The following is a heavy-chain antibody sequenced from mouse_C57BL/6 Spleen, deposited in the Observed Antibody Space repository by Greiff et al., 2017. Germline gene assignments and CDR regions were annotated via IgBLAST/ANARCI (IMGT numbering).Heavy chain of an antibody. CDR1: GYTFTSYW. V-gene: IGHV1-61*01. CDR3: ARPGSRTWYFDG. Sequence: VQLQQPGAELVRPGSSVKLSCKASGYTFTSYWMDWVKQRPGQGLEWIGNIYPSDSETHYNQKFKDKATLTVDKSSSTAYMQLSSLTSEDSAVYYCARPGSRTWYFDGWGTGTTVTVSS. CDR2: IYPSDSET. J-gene: IGHJ1*03. D-gene: IGHD1-1*01.